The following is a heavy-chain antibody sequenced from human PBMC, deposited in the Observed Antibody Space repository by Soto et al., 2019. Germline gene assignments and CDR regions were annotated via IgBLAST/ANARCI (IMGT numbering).Heavy chain of an antibody. CDR3: ARLLDYDFWSGYYLFDY. J-gene: IGHJ4*02. V-gene: IGHV1-18*01. Sequence: QVQLVQSGAEVKKPGASVKVSCKASGYTFISYGISWVRQAPGQGLEWMGWISAYNGNTNYAQKLQGRVTMTTDTSTSTAYMELRSLRSDDTAVYYCARLLDYDFWSGYYLFDYWGQGTLVTVSS. CDR2: ISAYNGNT. D-gene: IGHD3-3*01. CDR1: GYTFISYG.